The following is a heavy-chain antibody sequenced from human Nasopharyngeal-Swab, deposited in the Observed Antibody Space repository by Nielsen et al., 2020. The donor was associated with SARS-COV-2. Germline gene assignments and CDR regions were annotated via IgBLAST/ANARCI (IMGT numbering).Heavy chain of an antibody. CDR1: GFTFSDYY. CDR3: ARGSIRGIIISDFDY. D-gene: IGHD3-10*01. V-gene: IGHV3-11*05. CDR2: ISSSSSYT. J-gene: IGHJ4*02. Sequence: GESLTISCAASGFTFSDYYMSWIRQAPGKGLEWVSYISSSSSYTNYADSVKGRFTISRDNAKNSLYLQMNSLRADDTAVYYCARGSIRGIIISDFDYWGQGTLVTVSS.